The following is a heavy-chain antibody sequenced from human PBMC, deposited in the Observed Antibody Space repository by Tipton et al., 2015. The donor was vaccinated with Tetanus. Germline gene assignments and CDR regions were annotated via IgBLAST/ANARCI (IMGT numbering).Heavy chain of an antibody. J-gene: IGHJ4*01. V-gene: IGHV4-39*02. CDR1: GASSTSGDYY. Sequence: TLSLTCTVSGASSTSGDYYWAWIRQPPGKGPEWIGSIYYTGSTYYNPSLKSRVTISEDTSKNQFSLKLNSVTAADSALYFCARGTDAYKCGNYWGQGTLVTVSS. CDR2: IYYTGST. D-gene: IGHD5-24*01. CDR3: ARGTDAYKCGNY.